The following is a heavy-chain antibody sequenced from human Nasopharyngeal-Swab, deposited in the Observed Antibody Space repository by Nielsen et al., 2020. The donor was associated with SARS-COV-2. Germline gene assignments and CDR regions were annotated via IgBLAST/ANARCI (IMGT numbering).Heavy chain of an antibody. V-gene: IGHV3-23*01. CDR2: ISGSGGST. D-gene: IGHD3-10*01. Sequence: GRQAQRKVLRWGSAISGSGGSTYYADSGKGRFTISRDNSKNTLYLQMNSLRAEDKDVYYCANPGLDWLPTPMVRGDLDYWGQGTLVTVSS. CDR3: ANPGLDWLPTPMVRGDLDY. J-gene: IGHJ4*02.